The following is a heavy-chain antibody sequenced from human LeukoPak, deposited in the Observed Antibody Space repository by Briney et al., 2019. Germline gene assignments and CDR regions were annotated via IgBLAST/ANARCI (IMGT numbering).Heavy chain of an antibody. V-gene: IGHV1-2*02. Sequence: ASVKVSCKASGYTFTSYGISWVRQAPGQGLEWMGWINPNSGGTNYAQKFQGRVTMTRDTSISTAYMELSRLRSDDTAVYYCAGDQEQLEQTGFDPWGQGTLVTVSS. D-gene: IGHD6-13*01. J-gene: IGHJ5*02. CDR2: INPNSGGT. CDR3: AGDQEQLEQTGFDP. CDR1: GYTFTSYG.